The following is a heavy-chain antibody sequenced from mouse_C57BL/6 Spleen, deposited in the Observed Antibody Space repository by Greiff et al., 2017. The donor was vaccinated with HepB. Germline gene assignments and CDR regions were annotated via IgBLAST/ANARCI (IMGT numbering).Heavy chain of an antibody. CDR2: IWSGGST. CDR1: GFSLTSYG. Sequence: QVQLKESGPGLVQPSQSLSITCTVSGFSLTSYGVHWVRQSPGKGLEWLGVIWSGGSTDYNAAFISRLSISKDNSKSPVFFKMNSLQADDTAIYYCARKGPYSNDYAMDYWGQGTSVTVSS. J-gene: IGHJ4*01. D-gene: IGHD2-5*01. V-gene: IGHV2-2*01. CDR3: ARKGPYSNDYAMDY.